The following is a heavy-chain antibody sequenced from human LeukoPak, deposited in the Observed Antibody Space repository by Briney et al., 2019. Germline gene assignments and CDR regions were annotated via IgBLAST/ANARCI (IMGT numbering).Heavy chain of an antibody. D-gene: IGHD3-9*01. V-gene: IGHV4-34*01. CDR1: GVSINDYY. CDR3: ARIRCGHSGSVCYNH. J-gene: IGHJ1*01. CDR2: ISHTEGT. Sequence: PSETLPLTCGVFGVSINDYYWSWIRQSPGKGLEWIGEISHTEGTRYNPSLESRVTMSVGTSENQLSLKLIFVTAAGTAVYYCARIRCGHSGSVCYNHWGLGTLVTVSS.